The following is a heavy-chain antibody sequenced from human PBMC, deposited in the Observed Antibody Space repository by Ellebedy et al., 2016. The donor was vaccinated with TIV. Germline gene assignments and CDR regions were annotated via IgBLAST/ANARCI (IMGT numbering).Heavy chain of an antibody. V-gene: IGHV5-51*01. Sequence: GESLKISCAASGYRFDSFWIGWVRQLPAKGLEWMGIIYPGDSDARYNPSFQGHVTISADKSTSTAYLQWNSLKASDTAMYYCARQRGGAVITSAFDSWGQGALVTVSS. CDR2: IYPGDSDA. CDR1: GYRFDSFW. CDR3: ARQRGGAVITSAFDS. J-gene: IGHJ4*02. D-gene: IGHD3-16*01.